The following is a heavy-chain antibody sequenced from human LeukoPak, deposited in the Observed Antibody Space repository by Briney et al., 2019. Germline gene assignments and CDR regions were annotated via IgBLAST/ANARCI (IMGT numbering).Heavy chain of an antibody. CDR1: GFTFSSYG. CDR3: AKDPQYYYGSGSYYYYYGMDV. Sequence: PGGSLRLSCAASGFTFSSYGMHWVRQAPGKGLEWVAVISYDGSNKYYADSVKGRFTISRDNSKNTLYLQMNSLRAEDTAVYYCAKDPQYYYGSGSYYYYYGMDVWGQGTTVTVSS. CDR2: ISYDGSNK. D-gene: IGHD3-10*01. J-gene: IGHJ6*02. V-gene: IGHV3-30*18.